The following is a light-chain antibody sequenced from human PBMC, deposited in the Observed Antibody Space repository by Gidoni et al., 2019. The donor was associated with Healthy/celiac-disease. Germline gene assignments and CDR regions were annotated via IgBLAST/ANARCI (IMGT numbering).Light chain of an antibody. V-gene: IGKV1-39*01. Sequence: DIQLTQSPSSLSASVADRVTITCRASQSISSYLNWYQQKPGKDPKLLIYAASSLQSGVPSRFSGSGSGTDFTLTISSLQPEDFATYYCQQSYSTPQTFGQGTKVEIK. CDR3: QQSYSTPQT. CDR1: QSISSY. CDR2: AAS. J-gene: IGKJ1*01.